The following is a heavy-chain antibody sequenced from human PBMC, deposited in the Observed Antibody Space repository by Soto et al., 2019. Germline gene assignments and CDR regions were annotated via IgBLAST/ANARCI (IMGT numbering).Heavy chain of an antibody. Sequence: PGGSLRLSCAASGFTVNNFSMNWVRQGPGKGLEWVSVISGGGDATRYADAVEGLFTISRDNSKNTLYLQMSSLRAEETAVYYCANGSRFDPWGQGTLVTVSS. J-gene: IGHJ5*02. D-gene: IGHD3-10*01. CDR2: ISGGGDAT. CDR3: ANGSRFDP. CDR1: GFTVNNFS. V-gene: IGHV3-23*01.